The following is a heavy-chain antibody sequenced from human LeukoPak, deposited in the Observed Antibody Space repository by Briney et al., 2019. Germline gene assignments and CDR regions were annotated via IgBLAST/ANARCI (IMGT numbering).Heavy chain of an antibody. D-gene: IGHD6-13*01. CDR2: IYSTGST. CDR3: ARGIADPYSFDY. V-gene: IGHV4-4*07. J-gene: IGHJ4*02. CDR1: GGSINFYY. Sequence: SETLSLTCTVSGGSINFYYWSWIRQPAGKGLEWIGRIYSTGSTNYSPSLKSRVTMSVDKSKNQFSLNLSSVTAADTAVYYCARGIADPYSFDYWGQGTLATVSS.